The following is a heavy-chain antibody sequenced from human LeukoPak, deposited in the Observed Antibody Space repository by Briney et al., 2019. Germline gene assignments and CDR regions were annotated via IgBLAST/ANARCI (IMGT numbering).Heavy chain of an antibody. Sequence: SVKVSCKASGGTFSSYAISWVRQAPGQGLEWMGRIIPIFGTANYAQKFQGRVTITTDESTSTAYMELSSLRSEDTAVFYCATPRAFYDTSGYYLDFWGQGTLVTVSP. V-gene: IGHV1-69*05. J-gene: IGHJ4*02. CDR3: ATPRAFYDTSGYYLDF. CDR1: GGTFSSYA. D-gene: IGHD3-22*01. CDR2: IIPIFGTA.